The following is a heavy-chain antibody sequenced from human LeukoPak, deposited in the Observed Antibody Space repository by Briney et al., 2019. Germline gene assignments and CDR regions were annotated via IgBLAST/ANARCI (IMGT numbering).Heavy chain of an antibody. V-gene: IGHV3-48*04. CDR2: ISSSSTST. D-gene: IGHD3-16*01. CDR1: GFPFSSYS. J-gene: IGHJ5*02. Sequence: PGGSLRLSCAASGFPFSSYSMNWVRQAPGQGREWVSYISSSSTSTNYADSVKGRFTISRDNAKNSLSLQMNSLRAEDTAVYYCARETAYSFDPWGQGTLVTVSS. CDR3: ARETAYSFDP.